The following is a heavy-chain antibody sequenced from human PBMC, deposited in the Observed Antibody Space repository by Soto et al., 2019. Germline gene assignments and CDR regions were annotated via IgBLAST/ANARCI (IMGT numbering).Heavy chain of an antibody. D-gene: IGHD1-1*01. CDR2: IYYSGNT. V-gene: IGHV4-39*01. Sequence: QLQLQESGPGLVKPSENLSLTCSVSGGSISRPSYYWGWIRQPPGKGLEWIGSIYYSGNTYYNPSLKSRVTIFVDTSRNQVSLKVISVTAADTAVYFGARLPGITTFRRDYWGQGTLVTVSS. CDR1: GGSISRPSYY. CDR3: ARLPGITTFRRDY. J-gene: IGHJ4*02.